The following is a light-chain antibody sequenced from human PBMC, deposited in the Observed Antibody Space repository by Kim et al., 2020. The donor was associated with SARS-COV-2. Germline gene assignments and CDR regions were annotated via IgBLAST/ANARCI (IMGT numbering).Light chain of an antibody. Sequence: VTISGSGSSSNIGSNYVYWYQQPPGTAPKLLIYRNNQRPSGVPDRFSGSKSGTSASLAISGLRSEDEADYYCAAWDDSLSGRGVVFGGGTQLTVL. CDR3: AAWDDSLSGRGVV. CDR2: RNN. CDR1: SSNIGSNY. V-gene: IGLV1-47*01. J-gene: IGLJ2*01.